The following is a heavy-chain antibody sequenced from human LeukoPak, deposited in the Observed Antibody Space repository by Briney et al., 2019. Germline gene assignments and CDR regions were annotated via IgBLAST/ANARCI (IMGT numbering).Heavy chain of an antibody. D-gene: IGHD5-12*01. J-gene: IGHJ4*02. V-gene: IGHV4-39*01. CDR3: VRTRPSGYMGKIDS. Sequence: SETLSLTCIVSGGSIRGSDSYWGWIRQAPGKGLEWVASAYYSGSNFYTSSLKNRLTMSVDTSNNQFSLQLTSVTAADTAVYYCVRTRPSGYMGKIDSWGQGTLVTVSS. CDR2: AYYSGSN. CDR1: GGSIRGSDSY.